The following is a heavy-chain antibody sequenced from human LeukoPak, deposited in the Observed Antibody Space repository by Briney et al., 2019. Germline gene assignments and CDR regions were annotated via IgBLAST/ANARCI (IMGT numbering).Heavy chain of an antibody. CDR1: GGTLSSYA. V-gene: IGHV1-69*01. Sequence: GSSVKVSCKASGGTLSSYAISWVRQAPGQGLEWMGGIIPIFGTANYAQKFQGRVTITADESTSTAYMELSSLRSEDTAVYYCARDRDGAVAGFDYWGQGTLVTVSS. J-gene: IGHJ4*02. D-gene: IGHD6-19*01. CDR2: IIPIFGTA. CDR3: ARDRDGAVAGFDY.